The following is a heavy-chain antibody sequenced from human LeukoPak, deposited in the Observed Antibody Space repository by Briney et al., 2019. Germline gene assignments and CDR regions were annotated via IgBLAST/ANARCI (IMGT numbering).Heavy chain of an antibody. CDR2: IRYDGSNK. CDR1: GLTFSSYG. Sequence: GGSLRLSCAASGLTFSSYGMHWVRQAPGKGLEWVAFIRYDGSNKYYADSVKGRFTISRDNSKNTLYLQMNSLRAEDTAVYYCAKDWSPTYYYDSSGYYYGYWGQGTLVTVSS. J-gene: IGHJ4*02. V-gene: IGHV3-30*02. D-gene: IGHD3-22*01. CDR3: AKDWSPTYYYDSSGYYYGY.